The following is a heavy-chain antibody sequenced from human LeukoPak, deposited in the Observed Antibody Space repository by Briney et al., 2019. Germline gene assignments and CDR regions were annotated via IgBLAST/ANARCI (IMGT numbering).Heavy chain of an antibody. CDR1: GGSISNYY. V-gene: IGHV4-4*07. CDR2: IYTSGST. J-gene: IGHJ5*02. CDR3: ASTYGSGSYDWFDP. Sequence: SSETLSLTCTVSGGSISNYYWSWIRQPAGKGLEWIGRIYTSGSTNYNPSLKSRVTMSVDTSKNQFSLKLSSVTAADTAVYYCASTYGSGSYDWFDPWGQGTLVTVSS. D-gene: IGHD3-10*01.